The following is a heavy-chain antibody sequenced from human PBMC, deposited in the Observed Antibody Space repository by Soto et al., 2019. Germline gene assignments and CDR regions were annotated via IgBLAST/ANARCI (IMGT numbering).Heavy chain of an antibody. J-gene: IGHJ4*02. D-gene: IGHD2-2*01. CDR2: IYSGGST. V-gene: IGHV3-66*01. CDR3: ASEWCSSTSCFDY. Sequence: GGSLRLSCAASGFTVSSNYMSWVRQAPGKGLEWVSVIYSGGSTYYADSVKGRFTISRDNSKNTLYLQMNSLRAEDTAVYYCASEWCSSTSCFDYWGQGTLVTVSS. CDR1: GFTVSSNY.